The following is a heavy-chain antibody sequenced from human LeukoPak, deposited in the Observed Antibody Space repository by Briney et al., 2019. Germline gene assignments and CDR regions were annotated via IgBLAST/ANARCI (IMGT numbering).Heavy chain of an antibody. CDR1: GFSFSHYS. CDR2: ISDNT. J-gene: IGHJ4*02. Sequence: PGGSLRLSCAASGFSFSHYSMNWVRQAPGKGLEWVSSISDNTYYADSVKGRFTISKDNSKNTLYLQMNSLRAEDTALYYCAKIVVRGPGGDYWGQGTLVTVSS. V-gene: IGHV3-23*01. D-gene: IGHD3-10*01. CDR3: AKIVVRGPGGDY.